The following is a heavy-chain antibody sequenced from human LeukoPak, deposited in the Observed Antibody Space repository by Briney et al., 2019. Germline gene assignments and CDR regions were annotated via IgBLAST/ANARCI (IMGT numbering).Heavy chain of an antibody. CDR2: IRYDGSNK. V-gene: IGHV3-30*02. CDR3: AKGQQWQVDYFDY. D-gene: IGHD6-19*01. J-gene: IGHJ4*02. Sequence: PGRSLRLSCAASGFTSSSYAMHWVRQPPGKGLEWVAFIRYDGSNKYYADSVKGRFTISRDNSKNTLYLQMNSLRAEDTAVYYCAKGQQWQVDYFDYWGQGTLVTVSS. CDR1: GFTSSSYA.